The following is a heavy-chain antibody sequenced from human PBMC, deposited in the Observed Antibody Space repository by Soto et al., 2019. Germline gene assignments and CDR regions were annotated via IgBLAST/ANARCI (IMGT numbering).Heavy chain of an antibody. J-gene: IGHJ4*02. CDR2: ILSKAGNYAT. CDR1: GFIFSGSA. CDR3: IRGGSPYYYDS. Sequence: EVPLVESGGGLVQPGGSLKLACAASGFIFSGSAVHWVRQASGKGLEWVGRILSKAGNYATAYPASLKGRFTISRDDLENTAFVQMNSLKTGDTAVYYCIRGGSPYYYDSWGQGTLVAVSS. V-gene: IGHV3-73*01.